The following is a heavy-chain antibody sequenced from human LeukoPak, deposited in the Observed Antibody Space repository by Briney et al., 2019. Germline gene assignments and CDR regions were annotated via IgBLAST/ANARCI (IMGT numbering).Heavy chain of an antibody. Sequence: ASVKVSCKASGYTFTSYDINWVRQATGQGLEWMGWMNPNSGNTGYAQKFQGRVTMTRNTSISTAYMELSSLRSEDTAVYYCARGGYDFWSGPYNWFDPWGQGTLVTVSS. CDR1: GYTFTSYD. CDR3: ARGGYDFWSGPYNWFDP. CDR2: MNPNSGNT. D-gene: IGHD3-3*01. V-gene: IGHV1-8*01. J-gene: IGHJ5*02.